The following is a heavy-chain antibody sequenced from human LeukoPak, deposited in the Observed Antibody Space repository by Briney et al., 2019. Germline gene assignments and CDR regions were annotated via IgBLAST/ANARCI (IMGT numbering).Heavy chain of an antibody. CDR1: GFTVSSNY. CDR3: ARVHFYSYGIDF. J-gene: IGHJ6*02. Sequence: PGGSLRLSCAASGFTVSSNYMSWVRQAPGKGLEWVSVIYSGGSTYYADSVKGRFTISRDNSKNTLYLQMNSLRAEDTGVKYCARVHFYSYGIDFWGRGTPVTGSS. D-gene: IGHD2/OR15-2a*01. CDR2: IYSGGST. V-gene: IGHV3-53*01.